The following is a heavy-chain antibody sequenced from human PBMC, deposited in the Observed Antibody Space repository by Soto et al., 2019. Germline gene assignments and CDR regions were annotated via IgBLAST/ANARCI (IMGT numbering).Heavy chain of an antibody. V-gene: IGHV3-48*03. CDR1: GFTFSSYE. CDR3: ARVAAAVPRASDY. D-gene: IGHD6-13*01. Sequence: GGSLRLSGAASGFTFSSYEMNWVRQAPGKGLEWVSYISSSGSTIYYADSVKGRFTISRDNAKNSLYLQMNSLRAEDTAVYYCARVAAAVPRASDYWGQGTLVTVSS. CDR2: ISSSGSTI. J-gene: IGHJ4*02.